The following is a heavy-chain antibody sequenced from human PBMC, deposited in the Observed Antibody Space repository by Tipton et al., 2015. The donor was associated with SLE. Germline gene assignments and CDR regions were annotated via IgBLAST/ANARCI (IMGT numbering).Heavy chain of an antibody. CDR3: ARESCNVGNCYFDY. CDR1: GGSISSNY. CDR2: IYHSGSA. D-gene: IGHD2-15*01. V-gene: IGHV4-59*01. Sequence: TLSLTCNVSGGSISSNYWSWIRQPPGKGLEWIGYIYHSGSANQNPSLKSRVTISVDTSKNQFSLNLSSVTAADTAVYFCARESCNVGNCYFDYWGRGTLVTVSS. J-gene: IGHJ4*02.